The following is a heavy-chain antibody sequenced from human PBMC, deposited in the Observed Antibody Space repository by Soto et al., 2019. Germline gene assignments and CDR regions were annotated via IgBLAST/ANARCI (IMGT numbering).Heavy chain of an antibody. D-gene: IGHD3-22*01. CDR3: ARVYYYDSSGRDAFDI. J-gene: IGHJ3*02. Sequence: KQSQTLSLTCAVYGGSFSGYYWSWIRQPPGKGLEWIGEINHSGSTNYNPSLKSRVTISVDTSKNQFSLKLSSVTAADTAVYYCARVYYYDSSGRDAFDIWGQGTMVTVSS. CDR1: GGSFSGYY. V-gene: IGHV4-34*01. CDR2: INHSGST.